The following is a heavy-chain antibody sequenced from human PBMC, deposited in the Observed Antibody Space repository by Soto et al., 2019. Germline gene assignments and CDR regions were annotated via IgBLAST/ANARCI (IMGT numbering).Heavy chain of an antibody. CDR1: GGSISSGGYY. CDR3: ARGIVVVPAATSGNWFDP. Sequence: QVQLQESGPGLVKPSQTLSLTCTVSGGSISSGGYYWSWIRQHPGKGLEWIGYIYYSGGTYYNPSLKSRVTISVDTSKNQFSLKLSSVTAADTAVYYCARGIVVVPAATSGNWFDPWGQGTLVTVSS. J-gene: IGHJ5*02. V-gene: IGHV4-31*03. D-gene: IGHD2-2*01. CDR2: IYYSGGT.